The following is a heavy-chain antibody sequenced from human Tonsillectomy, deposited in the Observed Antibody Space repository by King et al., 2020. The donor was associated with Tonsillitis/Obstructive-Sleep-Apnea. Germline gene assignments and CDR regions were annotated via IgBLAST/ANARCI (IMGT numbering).Heavy chain of an antibody. Sequence: QLVQSGAEVKKPGASVKVSCKASGYTFIGYYIHWVRQAPGQGLEWMGWINPHSGGTNYAQKFQGRVTMTRDTSITTAYMDLSRLTSDDTAVYYCARVRGLSSLSRWFDPWGQGTPVTVSS. CDR3: ARVRGLSSLSRWFDP. CDR1: GYTFIGYY. V-gene: IGHV1-2*02. J-gene: IGHJ5*02. D-gene: IGHD6-6*01. CDR2: INPHSGGT.